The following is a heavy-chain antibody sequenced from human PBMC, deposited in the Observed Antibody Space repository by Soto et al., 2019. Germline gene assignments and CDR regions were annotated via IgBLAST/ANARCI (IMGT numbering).Heavy chain of an antibody. V-gene: IGHV1-24*01. CDR2: FDPEDGET. CDR1: GYTLTELS. J-gene: IGHJ4*02. D-gene: IGHD6-19*01. CDR3: ATDTVAAYYFDY. Sequence: ASVKVSCKVSGYTLTELSMHWVRQAPGKGLEWMGGFDPEDGETIYAQKFQGRVTMTEDTSTDTAYMELSSLRSEDTAVYYCATDTVAAYYFDYWGRGTLVTVSS.